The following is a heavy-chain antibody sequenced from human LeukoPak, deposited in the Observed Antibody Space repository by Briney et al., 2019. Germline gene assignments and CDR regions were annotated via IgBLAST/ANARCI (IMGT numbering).Heavy chain of an antibody. J-gene: IGHJ4*02. CDR2: INPNSGGT. CDR3: ARGHQWELLGGRSRIIDY. V-gene: IGHV1-2*04. CDR1: GYTFTGYY. D-gene: IGHD1-26*01. Sequence: ASVKVSCKASGYTFTGYYMHWVRQAPGQGLEWMGWINPNSGGTNYAQKFQGWVTMTRDTSISTAYMELSSLRSEDTAVYYCARGHQWELLGGRSRIIDYWGQGTLVTVSS.